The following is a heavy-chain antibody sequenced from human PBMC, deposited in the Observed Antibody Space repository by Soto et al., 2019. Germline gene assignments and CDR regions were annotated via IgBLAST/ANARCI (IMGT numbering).Heavy chain of an antibody. J-gene: IGHJ6*02. V-gene: IGHV3-23*01. CDR3: AKRTLGSGSLYYYYYYGMDV. CDR2: ISGSGGST. Sequence: GGSLRLSCAASGFTFSSYAMSWVRQAPGKGLEWVSAISGSGGSTYYADSVKGRLTISRDNSKNTVYLQMNSLRAEDTAVYYCAKRTLGSGSLYYYYYYGMDVWGQGTTVTVSS. D-gene: IGHD3-10*01. CDR1: GFTFSSYA.